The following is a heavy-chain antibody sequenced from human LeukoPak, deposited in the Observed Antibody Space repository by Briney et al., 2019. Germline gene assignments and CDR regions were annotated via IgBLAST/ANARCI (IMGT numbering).Heavy chain of an antibody. J-gene: IGHJ5*02. D-gene: IGHD6-13*01. CDR2: INPNSGGT. V-gene: IGHV1-2*02. CDR1: GSTFTGFY. CDR3: ASGSLSYTSSYFRLDP. Sequence: ASVKVSCKASGSTFTGFYLHWVRQAPGRGLEWLGWINPNSGGTKYAQKFQGRVTMTRDTSISTAYMELTRLRSDDTALYYCASGSLSYTSSYFRLDPWGQGTLVTVSS.